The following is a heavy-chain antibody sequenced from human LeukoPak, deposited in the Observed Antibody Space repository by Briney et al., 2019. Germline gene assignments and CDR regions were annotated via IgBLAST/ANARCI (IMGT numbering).Heavy chain of an antibody. V-gene: IGHV3-74*01. CDR2: INSDGSST. CDR3: ARHFSVAGTSPFQH. Sequence: GGSLRLSCAASRFTFSSYWMHWVRQAPGKGLVWVSRINSDGSSTTYADSVKGRFTISRDNAKNTLYLQMNSLRAEDTAVYYCARHFSVAGTSPFQHWGQGTLVSVSS. CDR1: RFTFSSYW. D-gene: IGHD6-19*01. J-gene: IGHJ1*01.